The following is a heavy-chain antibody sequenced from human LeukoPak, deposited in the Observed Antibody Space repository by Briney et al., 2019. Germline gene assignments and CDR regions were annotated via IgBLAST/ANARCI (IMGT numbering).Heavy chain of an antibody. Sequence: SETLSLTCTVSGGSISSYHWSWIRHPPWKGPEWIGYIYYSGSTNYNPSLKSRVTISVDTSKNQFSLKLTPVTAADTAVYYCARSLGAQLPPIHWGQGTLVTVSS. J-gene: IGHJ4*02. CDR1: GGSISSYH. V-gene: IGHV4-59*01. D-gene: IGHD2-2*01. CDR3: ARSLGAQLPPIH. CDR2: IYYSGST.